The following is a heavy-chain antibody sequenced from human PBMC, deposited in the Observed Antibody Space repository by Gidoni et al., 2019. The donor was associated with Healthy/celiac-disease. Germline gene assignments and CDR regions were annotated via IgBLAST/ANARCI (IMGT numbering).Heavy chain of an antibody. Sequence: QLQLQESGPGLVKPSETLSLTCTVSGGSISSSSYYWGWIRQPPGKGLEWIGSINYSGRTYYNPSLKSRVTITVDTSKNQVSLKLSSVTAADTAVYYCARVDIVVVPAAKFGYNWFDPWGQGTLVTVSS. CDR3: ARVDIVVVPAAKFGYNWFDP. CDR1: GGSISSSSYY. CDR2: INYSGRT. J-gene: IGHJ5*02. D-gene: IGHD2-2*03. V-gene: IGHV4-39*01.